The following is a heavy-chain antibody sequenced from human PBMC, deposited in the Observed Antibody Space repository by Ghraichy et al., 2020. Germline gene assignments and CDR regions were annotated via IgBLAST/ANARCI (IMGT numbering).Heavy chain of an antibody. Sequence: SVKVSCKAAGAPVSNSVIFWELLGPRQGLERMGGIIPIFGTANYAQKFQGRVTITADKSTSTAYMELSSLRSEDTAVYYCAREVGARTLGYFQHWGQGTLVNVAS. CDR2: IIPIFGTA. V-gene: IGHV1-69*06. CDR3: AREVGARTLGYFQH. CDR1: GAPVSNSV. J-gene: IGHJ1*01. D-gene: IGHD1-26*01.